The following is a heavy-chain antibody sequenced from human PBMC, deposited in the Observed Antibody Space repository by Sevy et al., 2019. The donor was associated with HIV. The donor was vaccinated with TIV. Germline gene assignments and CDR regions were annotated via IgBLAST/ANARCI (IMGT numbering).Heavy chain of an antibody. Sequence: GGYLRLSCAASGFTFSTYWMTWVRQAPGKGLEWVVNIKQDGTEEDYVDSVKGRFTISRDNAKKSLYLQLDSLRAEDTAVYFCARALADWGSFHYSLWGQGTLVTVSS. D-gene: IGHD3-16*02. CDR3: ARALADWGSFHYSL. CDR2: IKQDGTEE. V-gene: IGHV3-7*01. J-gene: IGHJ4*02. CDR1: GFTFSTYW.